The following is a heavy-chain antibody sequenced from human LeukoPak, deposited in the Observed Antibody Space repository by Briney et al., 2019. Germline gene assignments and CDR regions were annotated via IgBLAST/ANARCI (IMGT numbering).Heavy chain of an antibody. V-gene: IGHV4-59*01. D-gene: IGHD1-1*01. J-gene: IGHJ4*02. CDR3: AREPGYKTGFDY. CDR2: IYYSGST. Sequence: SETLSLTCTVSGGSISSYYWSWIRQPPGKGLEWIGYIYYSGSTNYNPSLKSRVTISVDTSKNQFSLKLSSVTAADTAVYYCAREPGYKTGFDYWGQGTLVTVSS. CDR1: GGSISSYY.